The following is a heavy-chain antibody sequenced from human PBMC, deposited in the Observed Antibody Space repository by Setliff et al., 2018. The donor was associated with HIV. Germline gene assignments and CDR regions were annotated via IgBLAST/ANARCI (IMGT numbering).Heavy chain of an antibody. CDR2: IGTSGTSI. D-gene: IGHD6-13*01. CDR3: ARATAAWDDAFDI. J-gene: IGHJ3*02. CDR1: GFTFNLHE. Sequence: PGGSLRLSCAASGFTFNLHEMNWVRQSPGKGLEWVSYIGTSGTSIYYADSVKGRFTISRDNAKNSLYLQMNSLRVEDTAVYYCARATAAWDDAFDIWGQGTMVTVSS. V-gene: IGHV3-48*03.